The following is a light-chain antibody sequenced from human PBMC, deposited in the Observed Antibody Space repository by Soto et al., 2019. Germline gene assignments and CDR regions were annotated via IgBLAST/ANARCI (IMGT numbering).Light chain of an antibody. V-gene: IGLV2-14*01. CDR2: EVS. J-gene: IGLJ2*01. Sequence: QSVLTQPASVSGSPGQSITISCTGTSSDVGNYNYVSWYQHHPGKAPKLVIYEVSNRPSGVSNRFSGSKSGNTASLTISGLQAEDEADYYCSSYTSTITVVFGGGTQLTVL. CDR1: SSDVGNYNY. CDR3: SSYTSTITVV.